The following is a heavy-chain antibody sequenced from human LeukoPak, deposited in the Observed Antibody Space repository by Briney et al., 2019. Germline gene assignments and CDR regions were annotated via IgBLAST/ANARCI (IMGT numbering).Heavy chain of an antibody. CDR2: ISGSGGST. D-gene: IGHD6-19*01. J-gene: IGHJ4*02. Sequence: GGSLRLSCAVSGFIVSSSYISWVRQAPGKGLEWVSAISGSGGSTYYADSVKGRFTISRDNSKNTLYLQMNSLRAEDTAVYYCAKDQGLVPNYWGQGTLVTVSS. CDR1: GFIVSSSY. V-gene: IGHV3-23*01. CDR3: AKDQGLVPNY.